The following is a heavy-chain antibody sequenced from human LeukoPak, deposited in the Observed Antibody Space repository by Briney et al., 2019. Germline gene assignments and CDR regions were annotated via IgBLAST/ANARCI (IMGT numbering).Heavy chain of an antibody. J-gene: IGHJ4*02. D-gene: IGHD6-19*01. CDR3: ATGYSSGWYNY. CDR2: INSDGSST. CDR1: GFTFSSYW. Sequence: GGSLRLSCAASGFTFSSYWMHWVRQAPGKGLVWVSRINSDGSSTSYADSVKGRYIISRDNAKNTLYLQMNSLRAEDTAVYYRATGYSSGWYNYWGQGTLVTVSS. V-gene: IGHV3-74*01.